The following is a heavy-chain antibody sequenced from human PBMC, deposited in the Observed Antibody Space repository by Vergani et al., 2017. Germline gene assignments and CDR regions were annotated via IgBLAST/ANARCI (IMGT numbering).Heavy chain of an antibody. J-gene: IGHJ4*02. Sequence: QVQLVESGGGVVQPGTSLRLSCEASGFKFSQFGMHWVRQGPGKGLEWVAFISYDGSKTQYADSEKGRVTISRDNSKNTVGLEMSSLRVDDTATYYCARDVWDCSGISCFPRAGEFYYMDVWGQGTLVTVSA. CDR2: ISYDGSKT. CDR3: ARDVWDCSGISCFPRAGEFYYMDV. CDR1: GFKFSQFG. D-gene: IGHD3-16*01. V-gene: IGHV3-33*05.